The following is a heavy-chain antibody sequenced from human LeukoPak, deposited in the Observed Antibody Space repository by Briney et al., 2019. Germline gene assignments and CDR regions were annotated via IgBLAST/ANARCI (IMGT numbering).Heavy chain of an antibody. Sequence: PGGSLRLSCAASGFTFSSYDLHWVRQAPGKGLEWVAFIGYDGTTKYYTDSVKGRFTISRDNSKNTLSLQMNSLRVEDTAVYYCARVWSPYCSTTSCDSPFDYWGQGTLVTVSS. D-gene: IGHD2-2*02. CDR3: ARVWSPYCSTTSCDSPFDY. J-gene: IGHJ4*02. V-gene: IGHV3-30*02. CDR2: IGYDGTTK. CDR1: GFTFSSYD.